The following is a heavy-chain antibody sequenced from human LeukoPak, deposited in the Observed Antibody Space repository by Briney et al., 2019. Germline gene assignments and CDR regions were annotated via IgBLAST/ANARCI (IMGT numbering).Heavy chain of an antibody. CDR2: IYYSGTT. V-gene: IGHV4-59*01. D-gene: IGHD6-13*01. J-gene: IGHJ5*02. CDR3: ARRSSSWKNWFDP. CDR1: GGSIDSNS. Sequence: SETLSHTCTVSGGSIDSNSWTWIRQPPGKGLEWIGYIYYSGTTNYNPSLKSRVTMSVDMSKNQFSLKLSSVTAADTAVYYCARRSSSWKNWFDPWGQGTLVTVSS.